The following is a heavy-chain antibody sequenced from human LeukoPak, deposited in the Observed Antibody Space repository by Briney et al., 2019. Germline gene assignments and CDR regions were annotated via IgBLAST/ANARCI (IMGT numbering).Heavy chain of an antibody. D-gene: IGHD3-22*01. CDR2: VHFSGST. CDR1: GASDTSHH. V-gene: IGHV4-4*07. J-gene: IGHJ4*02. CDR3: TRDESSRDGSGGYHF. Sequence: SETLSLTCAVSGASDTSHHWAWIRQPAGKGLEWVGRVHFSGSTNYNPSLRSRVAVSLDRSKNELSLTLRSVSAADTAVYYCTRDESSRDGSGGYHFWGRGVLVTVSS.